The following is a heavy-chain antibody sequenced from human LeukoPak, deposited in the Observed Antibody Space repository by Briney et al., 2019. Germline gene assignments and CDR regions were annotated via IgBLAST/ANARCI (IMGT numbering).Heavy chain of an antibody. CDR2: IIPIFGTA. Sequence: SVKVSCKASGGTFSSYAISWVRQAPGQGLEWMGGIIPIFGTANYAQKFQGRVTITADESTSTAYMELSSLRSEDTAVYYRARASIVATISYYYYGMDVWGKGTTVTVSS. J-gene: IGHJ6*04. CDR1: GGTFSSYA. D-gene: IGHD5-12*01. V-gene: IGHV1-69*13. CDR3: ARASIVATISYYYYGMDV.